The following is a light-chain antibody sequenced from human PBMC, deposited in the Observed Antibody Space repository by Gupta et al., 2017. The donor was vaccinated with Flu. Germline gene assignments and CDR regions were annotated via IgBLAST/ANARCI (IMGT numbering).Light chain of an antibody. CDR3: QQYNNWPRT. J-gene: IGKJ1*01. CDR2: DAS. Sequence: EIGMTQSPATLSAAPVESVTLSCSASQSVSSNLAWYQQKRGQAPRLLIYDASTRATGFPARFSGSGSGTEFTLTISSLQSEDFAVYYCQQYNNWPRTFGQGTKVEIK. CDR1: QSVSSN. V-gene: IGKV3-15*01.